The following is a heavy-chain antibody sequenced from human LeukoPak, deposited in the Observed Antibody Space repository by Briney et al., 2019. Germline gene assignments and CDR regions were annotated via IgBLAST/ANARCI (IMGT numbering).Heavy chain of an antibody. Sequence: PGASLKISCKASGYSFTSYWIAWVRQLPGKGLEWMGVIYPDDFDTRYSPSFQGQVTISADKSISTAFLQWSSLKASDTAIYYCARHGKLSASRNWFDPWGQGTLVTVSS. V-gene: IGHV5-51*01. CDR2: IYPDDFDT. D-gene: IGHD1-26*01. CDR3: ARHGKLSASRNWFDP. J-gene: IGHJ5*02. CDR1: GYSFTSYW.